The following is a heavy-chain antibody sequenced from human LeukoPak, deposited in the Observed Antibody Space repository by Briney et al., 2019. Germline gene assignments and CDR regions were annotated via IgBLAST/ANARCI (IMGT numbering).Heavy chain of an antibody. CDR2: ISHGATT. Sequence: PSETLSLTCTVSGGSISSSSYYWAWIRQPPGKGLEWIGSISHGATTYYKPSLKSRLTISIDVSKNHFSLELTSVTATDTAVYYCARGVYGSQDYWGQGTLVTVSS. CDR3: ARGVYGSQDY. D-gene: IGHD1-26*01. CDR1: GGSISSSSYY. V-gene: IGHV4-39*02. J-gene: IGHJ4*02.